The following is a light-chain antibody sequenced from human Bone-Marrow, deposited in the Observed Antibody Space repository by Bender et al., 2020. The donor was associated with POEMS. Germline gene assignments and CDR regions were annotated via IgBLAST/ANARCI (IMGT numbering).Light chain of an antibody. CDR1: SSDVGGYDL. CDR2: EVT. Sequence: QSALTQPASVSGSPGQSITISCTGTSSDVGGYDLVSWYQHHPGKAPKLMIFEVTKRPSGISNRFSGSKSDNTASLTIPGLQAEDEADYYCCSYAGSNKWVFGGGTKLTVL. J-gene: IGLJ3*02. V-gene: IGLV2-23*02. CDR3: CSYAGSNKWV.